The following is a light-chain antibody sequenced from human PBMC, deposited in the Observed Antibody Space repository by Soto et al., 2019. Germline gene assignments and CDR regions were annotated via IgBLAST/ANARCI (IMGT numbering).Light chain of an antibody. CDR3: QSYDNSLSNYV. J-gene: IGLJ1*01. V-gene: IGLV1-40*01. CDR1: SSNVGAGYD. Sequence: QSVLTQPPSVSGAPGQRVTISCTGSSSNVGAGYDVHWYQQLPGTAPKLLIYGNYNRPSGVPDRFSGSKSGTSVSLAITGLQAEDEVDYYCQSYDNSLSNYVFGTGTKVTVL. CDR2: GNY.